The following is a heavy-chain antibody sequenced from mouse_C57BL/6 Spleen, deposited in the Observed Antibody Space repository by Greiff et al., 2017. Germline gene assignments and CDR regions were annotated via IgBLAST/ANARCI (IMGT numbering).Heavy chain of an antibody. Sequence: EVKLMESGEGLVKPGGSLKLSCAASGFTFSSYAMSWVRQTPEKRLEWVAYISSGGDYIYYADTVKGRFTISRDNARNTLYLQMSSLKSEDTSMYYCTRDRLNYTYDYAMDDWGQGTSVTVSS. D-gene: IGHD2-14*01. CDR3: TRDRLNYTYDYAMDD. CDR1: GFTFSSYA. J-gene: IGHJ4*01. V-gene: IGHV5-9-1*02. CDR2: ISSGGDYI.